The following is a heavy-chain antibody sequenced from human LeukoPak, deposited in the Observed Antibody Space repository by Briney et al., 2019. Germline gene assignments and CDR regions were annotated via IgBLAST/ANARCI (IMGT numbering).Heavy chain of an antibody. V-gene: IGHV3-7*03. CDR2: IKPDGSER. Sequence: TGGSLRLSCAASGFTFSSYSMNWVRQAPGKGLECVATIKPDGSERYYVDSVKGRFTISRDNAKNLLYLQMNSLRADDTAVYYCARGPHIWGQGTMVTVSS. CDR1: GFTFSSYS. CDR3: ARGPHI. J-gene: IGHJ3*02.